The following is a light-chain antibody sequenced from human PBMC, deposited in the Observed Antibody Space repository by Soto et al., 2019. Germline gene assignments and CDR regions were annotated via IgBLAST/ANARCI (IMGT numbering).Light chain of an antibody. V-gene: IGKV1-5*03. CDR2: EAS. CDR1: QSISTW. J-gene: IGKJ1*01. Sequence: DIQMTQSPSTLSASVGDRVTFTCRASQSISTWLAWYQQKPGKAPKLLIYEASNLESGVPSRFSGSGSGTEFTLTISSLQPDDFATYYCQQYNSYSLWTFGQGTKVEIK. CDR3: QQYNSYSLWT.